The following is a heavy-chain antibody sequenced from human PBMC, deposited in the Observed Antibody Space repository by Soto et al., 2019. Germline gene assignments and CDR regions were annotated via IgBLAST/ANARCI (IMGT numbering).Heavy chain of an antibody. D-gene: IGHD4-4*01. J-gene: IGHJ4*02. V-gene: IGHV3-23*01. CDR1: GITFSSYA. CDR3: AKDQEGYSNYGHDFDY. Sequence: GGSLRLSCXASGITFSSYAMSWVRQAPGKGLEWVSAISGSGGSTYYADSVKGRFTISRDNSKNTLYLQMNSLRAEDTAVYYCAKDQEGYSNYGHDFDYWGQGALVTVSS. CDR2: ISGSGGST.